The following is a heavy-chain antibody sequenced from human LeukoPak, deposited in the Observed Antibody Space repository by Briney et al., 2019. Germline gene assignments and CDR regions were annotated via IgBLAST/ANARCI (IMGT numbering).Heavy chain of an antibody. Sequence: ASVKVSCKASGYTFTSYGISWVRQAPGQGLEWMGWVSAYNGNTNYAQKLQGRVTMTTDTSTSTAYMELRSLRSDDTAVYYCARAPVPLYGSGSVIDYWGQGTLVTVSS. CDR2: VSAYNGNT. D-gene: IGHD3-10*01. CDR3: ARAPVPLYGSGSVIDY. J-gene: IGHJ4*02. V-gene: IGHV1-18*01. CDR1: GYTFTSYG.